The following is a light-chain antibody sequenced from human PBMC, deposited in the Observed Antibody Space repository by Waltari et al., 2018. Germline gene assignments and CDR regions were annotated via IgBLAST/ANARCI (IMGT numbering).Light chain of an antibody. CDR1: QSISSN. J-gene: IGKJ2*01. Sequence: EIVMTQSPATLSVSPGARATLSCRASQSISSNLAWYQPKPGQPPRLLVYGASTRATGFPARFRGSGSGTEFTLTISSLQSEDFAVYYCQQYSEWPYTFGQGTKLEIK. V-gene: IGKV3-15*01. CDR3: QQYSEWPYT. CDR2: GAS.